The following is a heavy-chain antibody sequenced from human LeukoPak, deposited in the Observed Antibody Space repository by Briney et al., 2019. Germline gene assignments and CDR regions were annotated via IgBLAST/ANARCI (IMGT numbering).Heavy chain of an antibody. J-gene: IGHJ3*02. D-gene: IGHD4-11*01. CDR1: AFTSSSYA. CDR3: ASRIDYSFAFDI. V-gene: IGHV3-30*04. Sequence: PARSLRLSSAASAFTSSSYAMHWVRQAPDKGLEWEAVISYDGSNKYYADSVKGRFTISRDNSKNTLYLQMNSLRAEDTAVYYCASRIDYSFAFDIWGQGTMVTVSS. CDR2: ISYDGSNK.